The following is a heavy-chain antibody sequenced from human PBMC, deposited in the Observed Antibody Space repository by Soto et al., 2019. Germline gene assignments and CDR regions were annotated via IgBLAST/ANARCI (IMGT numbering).Heavy chain of an antibody. Sequence: SETLSLTCAVSGGSISSGGYSWSWIRQPPGKGLECIGYIYHSGSTYYNPSLKSRVTISVDRSKNQFSLKLSSVTAADTAVYYCAREGGSLNWFDPWGQGTLVTVSS. CDR1: GGSISSGGYS. V-gene: IGHV4-30-2*01. J-gene: IGHJ5*02. CDR3: AREGGSLNWFDP. CDR2: IYHSGST. D-gene: IGHD1-26*01.